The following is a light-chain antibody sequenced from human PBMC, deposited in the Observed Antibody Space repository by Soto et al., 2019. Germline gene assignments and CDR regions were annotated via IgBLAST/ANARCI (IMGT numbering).Light chain of an antibody. CDR1: SSNIGAGYD. V-gene: IGLV1-40*01. CDR2: AYS. Sequence: QSVLTQPPSVSGAPGQRVTISCTGSSSNIGAGYDVHWYQQLPGTAPKLLIFAYSSRPSGVPDRFSGSRSATSASLAITGLQAEDEADYYCSSYTGGNPSYVFGTGTKLTVL. J-gene: IGLJ1*01. CDR3: SSYTGGNPSYV.